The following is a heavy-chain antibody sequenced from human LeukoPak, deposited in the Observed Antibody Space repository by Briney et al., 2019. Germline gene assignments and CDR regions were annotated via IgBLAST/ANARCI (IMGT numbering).Heavy chain of an antibody. CDR3: ARDAPTAAGTYYYGMDA. CDR1: GGSISSYY. V-gene: IGHV4-59*01. D-gene: IGHD6-13*01. CDR2: IYYSGST. J-gene: IGHJ6*04. Sequence: SETLSLTCTVSGGSISSYYWSWIRQPPGKGLEWIGYIYYSGSTNYNPSLKSRVTISVDTSKNQFSLKLSSVTAADTAVYYCARDAPTAAGTYYYGMDAWGKGTTVTVSS.